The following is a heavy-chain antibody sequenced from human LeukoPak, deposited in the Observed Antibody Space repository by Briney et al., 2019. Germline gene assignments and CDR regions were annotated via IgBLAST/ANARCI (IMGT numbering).Heavy chain of an antibody. D-gene: IGHD6-19*01. CDR2: ICGSGGCT. V-gene: IGHV3-23*01. CDR1: GFTFNTYA. CDR3: AKTTVGYSSGRYPGWPADC. J-gene: IGHJ4*02. Sequence: GSLRLSCAASGFTFNTYAIYWVRQAPGKGLEWVSGICGSGGCTFYADSVKGRFTISRDNSKNTVYLQMNSLTADDTAVYYCAKTTVGYSSGRYPGWPADCWGQGTLVTVSP.